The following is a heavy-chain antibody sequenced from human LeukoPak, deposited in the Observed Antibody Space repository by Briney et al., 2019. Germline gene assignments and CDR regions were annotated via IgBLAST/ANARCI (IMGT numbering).Heavy chain of an antibody. J-gene: IGHJ4*02. CDR1: GFSFGKYW. Sequence: GGSLRLSCVASGFSFGKYWMSWVRQAPGKGLEWVANIKLDGSEKNYVDSVKGRFTISRDNTKNSLYLQMNSLRAEDTAVFYCARDQYDTWSRRGDFDSWGQGTLVIVSS. CDR2: IKLDGSEK. V-gene: IGHV3-7*03. CDR3: ARDQYDTWSRRGDFDS. D-gene: IGHD3/OR15-3a*01.